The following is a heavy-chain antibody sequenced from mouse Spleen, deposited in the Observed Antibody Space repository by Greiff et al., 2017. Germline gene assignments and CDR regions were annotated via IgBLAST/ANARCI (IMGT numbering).Heavy chain of an antibody. CDR3: ARASPYYGNYYAMDY. V-gene: IGHV1S29*02. CDR2: IYPYNGGT. J-gene: IGHJ4*01. CDR1: GYTFTDYN. Sequence: VQLKESGPELVKPGASVKISCKASGYTFTDYNMHWVKQSHGKSLEWIGYIYPYNGGTGYNQKFKSKATLTVDNSSSTAYMELRSLTSEDSAVYYCARASPYYGNYYAMDYWGQGTSVTVSS. D-gene: IGHD2-10*01.